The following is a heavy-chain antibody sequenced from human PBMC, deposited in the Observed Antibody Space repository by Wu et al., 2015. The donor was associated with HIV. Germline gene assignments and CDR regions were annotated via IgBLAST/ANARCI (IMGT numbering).Heavy chain of an antibody. Sequence: QVQLVQSGAEVKKPGASVKVSCKASGYTFTGYYMHWVRQAPGQGLGWMGWINPNSGGTNYAQKFQGRVTMTRDTSIGTAYMELSRLRSDDTAVYYCARDGYCSSNSCQGEFDYWGQGTLVTVSS. V-gene: IGHV1-2*02. J-gene: IGHJ4*02. CDR2: INPNSGGT. CDR3: ARDGYCSSNSCQGEFDY. D-gene: IGHD2-2*03. CDR1: GYTFTGYY.